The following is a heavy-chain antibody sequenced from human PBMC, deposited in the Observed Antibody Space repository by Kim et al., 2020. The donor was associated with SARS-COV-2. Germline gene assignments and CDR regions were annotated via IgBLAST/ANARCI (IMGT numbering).Heavy chain of an antibody. CDR3: ARKEVVVTAIYAFDI. Sequence: SVKVSCKASGGTFSSYAISWVRQAPGQGLEWMGRIIPILGIANYAQKFQGRVTITADKSTSTAYMELSSLRSEDTAVYYCARKEVVVTAIYAFDIWGQGTMVTVSS. CDR2: IIPILGIA. V-gene: IGHV1-69*04. CDR1: GGTFSSYA. D-gene: IGHD2-21*02. J-gene: IGHJ3*02.